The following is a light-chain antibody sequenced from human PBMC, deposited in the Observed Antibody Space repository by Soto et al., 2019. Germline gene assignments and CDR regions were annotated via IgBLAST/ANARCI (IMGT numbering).Light chain of an antibody. CDR3: QHRKSSPIS. CDR1: QDINTY. V-gene: IGKV1-9*01. Sequence: DIQLTQCPSFLSASVGDRVTITCRDSQDINTYLAWYQQKPGKAPKLLIFASSTLQNGVPSRFSGSGSVTEFTVTITSLQPEDFATYDCQHRKSSPISFGHGTRLEIK. CDR2: ASS. J-gene: IGKJ5*01.